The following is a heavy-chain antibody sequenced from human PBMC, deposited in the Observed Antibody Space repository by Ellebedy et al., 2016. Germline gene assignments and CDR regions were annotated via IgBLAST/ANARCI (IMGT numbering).Heavy chain of an antibody. CDR2: IYYSGST. CDR1: GGSFSGYY. V-gene: IGHV4-59*01. J-gene: IGHJ5*02. Sequence: SETLSLXXAVYGGSFSGYYWSWIRQPPGKGLEWIGYIYYSGSTNYNPSLKSRVTISVDTSKSQFSLKLSSVTAADTAVYYCARGGSPFDPWGQGTLVTVSS. CDR3: ARGGSPFDP. D-gene: IGHD1-14*01.